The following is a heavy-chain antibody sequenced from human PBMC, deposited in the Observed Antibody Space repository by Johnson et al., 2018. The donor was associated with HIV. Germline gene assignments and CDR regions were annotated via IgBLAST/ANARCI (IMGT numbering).Heavy chain of an antibody. V-gene: IGHV3-66*01. CDR3: AKASDIGAFDI. CDR2: IYSGGNT. D-gene: IGHD2-15*01. J-gene: IGHJ3*02. CDR1: GFTVSRNY. Sequence: VQLVESGGGVVQPGGSLRLSCAASGFTVSRNYMNWVRQAPGKGLEWVSLIYSGGNTYYADSVKGRFTISRDNSKNTLYLQMNSLRAEDTAVYYCAKASDIGAFDIWGQGTMVTVSS.